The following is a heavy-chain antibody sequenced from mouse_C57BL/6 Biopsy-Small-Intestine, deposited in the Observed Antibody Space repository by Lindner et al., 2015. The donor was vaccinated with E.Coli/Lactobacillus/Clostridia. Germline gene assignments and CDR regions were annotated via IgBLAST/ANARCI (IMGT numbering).Heavy chain of an antibody. CDR3: AKSRAGSYYFAY. V-gene: IGHV3-8*01. J-gene: IGHJ2*01. CDR1: GYSITSDY. Sequence: VQLQESGPGLAKPSQTLSLTCSVTGYSITSDYWSWIRKFPGRELEYMGYINYSGATYYNPSLKSRISITRDTSKNQYYLQLNSVTPEDTATYYCAKSRAGSYYFAYWGQGTALTVSS. D-gene: IGHD3-1*01. CDR2: INYSGAT.